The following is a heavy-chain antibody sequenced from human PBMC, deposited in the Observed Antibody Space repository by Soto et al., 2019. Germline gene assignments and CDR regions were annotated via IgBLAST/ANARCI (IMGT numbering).Heavy chain of an antibody. J-gene: IGHJ6*04. CDR1: GGTFSSYA. CDR2: IIPISETA. D-gene: IGHD2-2*01. CDR3: ATDPIVVVPAVTPSHYYGMDV. Sequence: GASVKVSCKASGGTFSSYAITWVRQAPGQGLEWMGGIIPISETANYAQKFQGRVTITADESTNTAYMELSSLRSEDTAVYYCATDPIVVVPAVTPSHYYGMDVWGKGTTVTVSS. V-gene: IGHV1-69*13.